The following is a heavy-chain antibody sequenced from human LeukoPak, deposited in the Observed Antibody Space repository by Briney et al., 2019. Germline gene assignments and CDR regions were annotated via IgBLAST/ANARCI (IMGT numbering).Heavy chain of an antibody. CDR2: ISYRSSPI. V-gene: IGHV3-21*01. J-gene: IGHJ4*02. D-gene: IGHD6-13*01. CDR1: GFTFSDCD. CDR3: ARAYPPLRTAAAGDQ. Sequence: GGSLRLSCTASGFTFSDCDMSRVRQAPGKGLEWVSSISYRSSPIYYADSVKGRFTISRDNAKNSLYLQMDSLRAGDTAVYYCARAYPPLRTAAAGDQWGQGTLVTVSS.